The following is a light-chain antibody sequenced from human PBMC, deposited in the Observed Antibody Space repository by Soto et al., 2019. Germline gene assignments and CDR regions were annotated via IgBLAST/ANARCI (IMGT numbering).Light chain of an antibody. CDR2: DVN. V-gene: IGLV2-14*01. Sequence: QSALTQPASVSGSPGQPMTISCSGTSSDVGAYNYVSWYQQHPGKAPKLMIYDVNSRPSGVSNRFSGSKSGNTASLTISGLQAEDEADYYCSSYTSSTTLVVFGGGTKLTVL. CDR3: SSYTSSTTLVV. J-gene: IGLJ2*01. CDR1: SSDVGAYNY.